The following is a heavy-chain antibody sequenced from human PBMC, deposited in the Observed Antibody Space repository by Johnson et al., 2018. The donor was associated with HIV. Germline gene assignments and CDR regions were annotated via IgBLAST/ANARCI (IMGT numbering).Heavy chain of an antibody. D-gene: IGHD3-22*01. J-gene: IGHJ3*02. CDR2: ISGSGGST. Sequence: VQLVESGGGVVQPGGSLRLSCAASGFTVSTNYMSWVRQAPGKGLEWVSAISGSGGSTYYADSVKGRFTISRDTSKNTLYLQMKSLRAEDTAVYYCAKDLFGGVIVVGAFEIWGQGAMVTVSS. CDR3: AKDLFGGVIVVGAFEI. CDR1: GFTVSTNY. V-gene: IGHV3-23*04.